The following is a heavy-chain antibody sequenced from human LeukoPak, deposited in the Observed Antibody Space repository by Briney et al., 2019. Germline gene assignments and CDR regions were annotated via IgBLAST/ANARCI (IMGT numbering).Heavy chain of an antibody. CDR3: ARQGSSWPYYYYYYMDV. V-gene: IGHV4-4*07. J-gene: IGHJ6*03. CDR1: GGSISSYY. CDR2: IYTSGST. Sequence: PSETLSLTCTVSGGSISSYYWSWIRQPAGKGLEWIGRIYTSGSTYYNPSLKSRVTISVDTSKNQFSLKLSSVTAADTAVYYCARQGSSWPYYYYYYMDVWGKGTTVTISS. D-gene: IGHD6-13*01.